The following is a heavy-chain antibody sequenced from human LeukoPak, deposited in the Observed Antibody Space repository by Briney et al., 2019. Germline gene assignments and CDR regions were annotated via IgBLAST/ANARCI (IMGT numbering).Heavy chain of an antibody. V-gene: IGHV3-13*01. J-gene: IGHJ4*02. CDR2: IGTAGDT. D-gene: IGHD6-13*01. CDR3: ARRTAAGSIDY. Sequence: PGGSLRLSCAASGFTFSNYDMHWVRQATGKGLEWVSAIGTAGDTYYPGSVKGRFTISRDNGKNSLYLQMNSLRAGDTAVYYCARRTAAGSIDYWGQGTLATVSS. CDR1: GFTFSNYD.